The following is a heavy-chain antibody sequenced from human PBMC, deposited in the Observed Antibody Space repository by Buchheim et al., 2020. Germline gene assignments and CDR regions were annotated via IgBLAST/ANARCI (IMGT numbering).Heavy chain of an antibody. V-gene: IGHV2-70*15. CDR3: ARILRKYYYGSGDYYMDV. CDR2: IDWDDDK. Sequence: QVTLRESGPALVKPTQTLTLTCTFSGFSLSTSGMCVSWIRQPPGKALEWLARIDWDDDKYYSTSLKTRLTISKDTSKNQVVLTMTNMDPVDTATYYCARILRKYYYGSGDYYMDVWGKGTT. CDR1: GFSLSTSGMC. D-gene: IGHD3-10*01. J-gene: IGHJ6*03.